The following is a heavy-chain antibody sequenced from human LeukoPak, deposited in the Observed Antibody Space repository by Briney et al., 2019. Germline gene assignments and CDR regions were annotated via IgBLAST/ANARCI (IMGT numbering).Heavy chain of an antibody. CDR2: IYDDGTI. D-gene: IGHD3-16*01. J-gene: IGHJ4*02. CDR1: GFIVSSNY. CDR3: ARDYAFDY. V-gene: IGHV3-53*01. Sequence: GGSLRLSCAASGFIVSSNYMSWVRQAPGKGLEWVSVIYDDGTIYYADSVKGRFTISRDNSRNTVFLQMNSLRAEDTAVYYCARDYAFDYWGQGTLATVSS.